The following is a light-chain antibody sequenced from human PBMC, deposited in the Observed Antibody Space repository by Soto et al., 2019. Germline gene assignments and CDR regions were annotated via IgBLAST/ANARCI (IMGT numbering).Light chain of an antibody. J-gene: IGKJ4*01. CDR3: QQYGASRLS. Sequence: EIVLTQSPGTLSLSPGERATLSCRASQSVSSNYLAWYQQKPGQAPRLLIYGASSRATGIPDRFSGSGIGTTFTLTISRREPEEFAVFSCQQYGASRLSFGGRTKVKI. CDR1: QSVSSNY. V-gene: IGKV3-20*01. CDR2: GAS.